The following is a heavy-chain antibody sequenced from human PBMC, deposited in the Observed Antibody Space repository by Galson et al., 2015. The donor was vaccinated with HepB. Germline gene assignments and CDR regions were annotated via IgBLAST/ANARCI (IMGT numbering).Heavy chain of an antibody. CDR2: ISSNGRST. CDR3: VKDSGYYDY. D-gene: IGHD3-22*01. J-gene: IGHJ4*02. Sequence: SLRLSCAASGFTLSTYAMHWVRQAPGTGLEYVSGISSNGRSTYYADSVKGRFTISRDNSKNTLYLQMSSLRPEDTAVYYCVKDSGYYDYWGQGTLVTVSS. V-gene: IGHV3-64D*06. CDR1: GFTLSTYA.